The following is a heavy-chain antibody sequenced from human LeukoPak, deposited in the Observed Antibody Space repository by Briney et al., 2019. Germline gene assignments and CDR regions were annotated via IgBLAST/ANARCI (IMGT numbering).Heavy chain of an antibody. J-gene: IGHJ4*02. D-gene: IGHD1-26*01. CDR2: ISGSGGST. CDR1: GFTFSSYA. CDR3: ANGDVYSGSSQAYDY. V-gene: IGHV3-23*01. Sequence: GGSLRLSCAASGFTFSSYAMSWVRQAPGKGLEWVSAISGSGGSTYYADSVKGRFTISRDNSKSTLYLQMNSLRAEDTAVYYYANGDVYSGSSQAYDYWGQGTLVTVSS.